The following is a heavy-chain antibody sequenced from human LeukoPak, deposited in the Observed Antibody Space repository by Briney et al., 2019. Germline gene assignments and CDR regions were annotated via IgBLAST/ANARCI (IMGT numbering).Heavy chain of an antibody. Sequence: GRSLRLSCAASGFTFSSYAMHWVRQAPGKGLEWVAVISYDGSNKYYADSVKGRFTISRDNSKNTLYLQMNSLRAEDTAVYYCARAEWGSSSFDYWGQGTLVTVSS. CDR3: ARAEWGSSSFDY. CDR1: GFTFSSYA. V-gene: IGHV3-30-3*01. CDR2: ISYDGSNK. J-gene: IGHJ4*02. D-gene: IGHD6-6*01.